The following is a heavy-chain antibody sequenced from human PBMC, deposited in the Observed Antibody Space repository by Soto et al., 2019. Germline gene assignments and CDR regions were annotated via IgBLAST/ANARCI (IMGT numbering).Heavy chain of an antibody. CDR3: AKDVPGWYGAVAGYFDC. Sequence: GGSLRLSCAASGFTFNSYAMSWVRQAPGKGLEWVSAISGSGGSTYYADSVKGRFTISRDNSKNTLYLQMNSLRAEDTAVYYRAKDVPGWYGAVAGYFDCWGQGTLVTVSS. D-gene: IGHD6-19*01. V-gene: IGHV3-23*01. J-gene: IGHJ4*02. CDR2: ISGSGGST. CDR1: GFTFNSYA.